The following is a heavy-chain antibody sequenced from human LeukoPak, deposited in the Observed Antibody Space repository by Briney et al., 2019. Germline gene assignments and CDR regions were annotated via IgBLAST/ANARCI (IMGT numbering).Heavy chain of an antibody. Sequence: GGSLRLSCAASGFTFSSYGMHWVRQAPGKGLEWVAIIWYDGSNKYYADSVKGRFTISRDNSENTLYLQMNSLRAEDTAVYYCAREFGKYYFDYWGQGTLVTVSS. D-gene: IGHD3-16*01. CDR3: AREFGKYYFDY. J-gene: IGHJ4*02. V-gene: IGHV3-33*01. CDR2: IWYDGSNK. CDR1: GFTFSSYG.